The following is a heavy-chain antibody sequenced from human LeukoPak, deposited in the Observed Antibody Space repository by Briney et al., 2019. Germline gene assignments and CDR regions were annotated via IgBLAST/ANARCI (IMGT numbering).Heavy chain of an antibody. J-gene: IGHJ3*02. CDR2: ISGSGGST. V-gene: IGHV3-23*01. D-gene: IGHD3-10*01. Sequence: GGSLRLSCAASGFTFSSYAMSWVRQAPGKGLEWVSAISGSGGSTYYADSVEGRFTISRDNSKNTLYLQMNSLRAEDTAVYYCAKASIRLPQLFAFDIWGQGTMVTVSS. CDR1: GFTFSSYA. CDR3: AKASIRLPQLFAFDI.